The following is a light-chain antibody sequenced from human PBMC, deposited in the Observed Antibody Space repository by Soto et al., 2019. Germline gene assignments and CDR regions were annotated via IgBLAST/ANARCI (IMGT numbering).Light chain of an antibody. J-gene: IGLJ3*02. CDR1: SSDVATYNL. V-gene: IGLV2-23*02. CDR2: DVN. Sequence: QSVLTQPASVSGSPGLSITISCAGTSSDVATYNLVSWYQQHPGKAPKLLIYDVNKRPSGVSNRFSGSKSGNTASLTISALRAEDEAVYYCCSYAGCWVSGAGTKLTVL. CDR3: CSYAGCWV.